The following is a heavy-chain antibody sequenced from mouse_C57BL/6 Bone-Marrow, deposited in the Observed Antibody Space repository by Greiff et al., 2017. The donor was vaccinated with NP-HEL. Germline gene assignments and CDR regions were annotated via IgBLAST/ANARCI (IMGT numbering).Heavy chain of an antibody. CDR1: GYTFTSYW. CDR3: ARSGGFEYYCDY. CDR2: IDPSDSYT. Sequence: VQLQQPGAELVKPGASVKLSCKASGYTFTSYWMQWVKQRPGQGLEWIGEIDPSDSYTNYNQKFKGKATLTVDTSSSTAYMQLSSLTSEDSAVYSCARSGGFEYYCDYWGQGTTLTVSS. J-gene: IGHJ2*01. V-gene: IGHV1-50*01. D-gene: IGHD1-1*02.